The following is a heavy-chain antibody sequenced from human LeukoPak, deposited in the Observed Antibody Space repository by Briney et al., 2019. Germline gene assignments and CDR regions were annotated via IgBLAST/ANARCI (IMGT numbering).Heavy chain of an antibody. CDR3: PRSLDY. CDR1: GFTFTNYW. Sequence: PGGSLRLSCAASGFTFTNYWMDWVRQAPGKGLEWVANINQDGSEKFYVDSVKGRFTISRDNAKNSVYLQMNRLRAEDTAVYYCPRSLDYLGQGTLVTVSS. CDR2: INQDGSEK. V-gene: IGHV3-7*01. J-gene: IGHJ4*02.